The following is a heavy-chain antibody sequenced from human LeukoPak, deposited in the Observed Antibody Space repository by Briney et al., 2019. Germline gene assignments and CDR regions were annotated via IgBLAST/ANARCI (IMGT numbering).Heavy chain of an antibody. CDR2: IIPIFGTA. D-gene: IGHD2-15*01. CDR1: GGTFSSYA. V-gene: IGHV1-69*05. J-gene: IGHJ4*02. Sequence: SVKVSCKASGGTFSSYAISWVRQAPGQGLEWMGRIIPIFGTANYAQKFQGRVTITTNESTSTAYMELSSLRSEDTAVYYCARVLKGYCSGGSCYGGFDYWGQGTLVTVSS. CDR3: ARVLKGYCSGGSCYGGFDY.